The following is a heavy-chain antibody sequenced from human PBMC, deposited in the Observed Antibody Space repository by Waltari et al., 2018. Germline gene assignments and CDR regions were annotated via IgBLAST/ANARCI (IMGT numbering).Heavy chain of an antibody. J-gene: IGHJ6*02. CDR3: ARVVCSGGSCYSNYYYYYGMDV. CDR2: INHSGST. D-gene: IGHD2-15*01. V-gene: IGHV4-34*01. CDR1: GGSFSGYY. Sequence: QVQLQQWGAGLLKPSETLSLTCAVHGGSFSGYYWSWIRPPPGKGLAWIGEINHSGSTNYNPSLKSRVTISVDTSKNQFSLKLSSVTAADTAVYYCARVVCSGGSCYSNYYYYYGMDVWGQGTTVTVSS.